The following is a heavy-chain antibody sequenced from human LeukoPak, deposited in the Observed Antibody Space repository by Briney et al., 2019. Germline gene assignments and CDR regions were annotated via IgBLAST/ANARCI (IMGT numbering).Heavy chain of an antibody. CDR1: GFTVSSNH. CDR3: ARAEGATTFDY. J-gene: IGHJ4*02. Sequence: GGSLRLSCAASGFTVSSNHMSWVRQAPGKGLEWVSVIYSGGSTYYADSVKGRFTISRDNSKNTLYLQMNSLRAEDTAVYYCARAEGATTFDYWGQGTLVTVSS. D-gene: IGHD1-26*01. CDR2: IYSGGST. V-gene: IGHV3-66*01.